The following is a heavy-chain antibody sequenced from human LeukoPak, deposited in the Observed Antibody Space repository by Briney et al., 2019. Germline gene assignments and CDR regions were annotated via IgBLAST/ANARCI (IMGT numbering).Heavy chain of an antibody. V-gene: IGHV3-30*02. J-gene: IGHJ6*03. CDR1: GFTFGSYG. CDR2: IRYDGSNK. D-gene: IGHD5-12*01. CDR3: AKNPRYSGDDSYYYYYMDV. Sequence: GGSLRLSCAASGFTFGSYGMHWVRQAPGKGLEWVAFIRYDGSNKYYADSVKGRFTISRDNSKNTLYLQMNSLRAEDTAVYYCAKNPRYSGDDSYYYYYMDVWGKGTTVTISS.